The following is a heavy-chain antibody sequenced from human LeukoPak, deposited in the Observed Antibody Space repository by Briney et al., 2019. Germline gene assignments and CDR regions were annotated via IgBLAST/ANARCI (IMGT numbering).Heavy chain of an antibody. CDR2: IWYDGSNI. D-gene: IGHD3-3*01. CDR3: TTCYNFWSGYCFDY. Sequence: GGSLRLSCATSGFTFSNYGMYWVRQAPGKGLEWVAVIWYDGSNIHYADSVKGRFTISRDNSMNTLYLQPNSLTAEDTAVYYCTTCYNFWSGYCFDYWGQGTLVTVSS. V-gene: IGHV3-33*01. J-gene: IGHJ4*02. CDR1: GFTFSNYG.